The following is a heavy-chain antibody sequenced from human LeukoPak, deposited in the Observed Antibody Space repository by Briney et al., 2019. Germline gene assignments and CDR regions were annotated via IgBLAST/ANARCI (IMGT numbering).Heavy chain of an antibody. CDR3: TSCFSDWFDP. Sequence: SETLSLTCTVSGGSISSSSYYWGWIRQPPGKGLEWIGSIYYSGSTYYNPSLKSRVTISVDTSKNQFSLKLSPVTAADTAVYYCTSCFSDWFDPWGQGTLVTVSS. V-gene: IGHV4-39*01. CDR1: GGSISSSSYY. CDR2: IYYSGST. D-gene: IGHD2-21*02. J-gene: IGHJ5*02.